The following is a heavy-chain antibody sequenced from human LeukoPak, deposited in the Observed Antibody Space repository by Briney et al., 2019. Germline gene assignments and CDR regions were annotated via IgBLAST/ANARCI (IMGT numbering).Heavy chain of an antibody. CDR2: IYYSGT. J-gene: IGHJ4*02. CDR3: ARHPVKGSTPRYYFDY. D-gene: IGHD3-16*01. Sequence: SETLSLTCTVSGGSISSSSDYWAWIRQPPGKGLEWIGTIYYSGTYYNPSLKSRVTISVDTSKNQFSLKLSSVTASDTALYFCARHPVKGSTPRYYFDYWGQGTLVTVSS. CDR1: GGSISSSSDY. V-gene: IGHV4-39*01.